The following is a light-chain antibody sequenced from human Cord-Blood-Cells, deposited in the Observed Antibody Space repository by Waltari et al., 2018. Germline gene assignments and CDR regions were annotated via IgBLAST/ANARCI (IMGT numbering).Light chain of an antibody. CDR3: QQSYSTLYS. CDR1: QSISSY. Sequence: DIQMNHPPSSLPASVGDRDTHTCRASQSISSYLNWYQQKPGKAPKLLIYAASSLQSGVPSRFSGSGSGTDFTLTISSLQPEDFATYYCQQSYSTLYSFGQGTKLEIK. CDR2: AAS. V-gene: IGKV1-39*01. J-gene: IGKJ2*03.